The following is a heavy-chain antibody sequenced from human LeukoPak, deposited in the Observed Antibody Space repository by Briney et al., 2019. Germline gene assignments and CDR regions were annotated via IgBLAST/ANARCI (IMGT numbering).Heavy chain of an antibody. V-gene: IGHV3-21*01. Sequence: PGGSLRLSCAASGFTFSSYSMNWVRQAPGKGLEWVSSISSSSSYIYCADSVKGRFTISRDNAKNSLYLQMNSLRAEDTAVYYCARGVGYYDYVWGSSRGQGTLVTVSS. CDR1: GFTFSSYS. J-gene: IGHJ4*02. CDR2: ISSSSSYI. CDR3: ARGVGYYDYVWGSS. D-gene: IGHD3-16*01.